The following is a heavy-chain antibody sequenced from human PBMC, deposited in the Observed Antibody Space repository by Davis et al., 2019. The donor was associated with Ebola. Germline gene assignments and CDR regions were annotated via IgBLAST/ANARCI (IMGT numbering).Heavy chain of an antibody. V-gene: IGHV3-11*03. J-gene: IGHJ4*02. CDR1: GFTFSDYY. Sequence: GGSLRLSCAASGFTFSDYYMSWIRQAPGKGLEWVSYISGDTLYTNYADSVKGRFTVARDNDEKVLYLQMNSLRAEDTAVYYCAWRGDSREFDYWGQGNLVTVSS. CDR3: AWRGDSREFDY. CDR2: ISGDTLYT. D-gene: IGHD3-22*01.